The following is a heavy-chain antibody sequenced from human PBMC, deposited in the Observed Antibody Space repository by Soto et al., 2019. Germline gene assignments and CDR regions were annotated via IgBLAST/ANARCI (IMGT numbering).Heavy chain of an antibody. CDR3: ARGGGDYYDNSGYSNWRLDY. CDR1: GFTFSSYA. D-gene: IGHD3-22*01. J-gene: IGHJ4*02. CDR2: IWYDGTVK. Sequence: QVQMVESGGGVVQPGRSLRLSCAASGFTFSSYAMHWVRQAPGKGLEWVAVIWYDGTVKDYADSVKGRFTISRDNPKNTLSLQMNSLRGEDKAVYYCARGGGDYYDNSGYSNWRLDYWGQGTLVTVSS. V-gene: IGHV3-33*01.